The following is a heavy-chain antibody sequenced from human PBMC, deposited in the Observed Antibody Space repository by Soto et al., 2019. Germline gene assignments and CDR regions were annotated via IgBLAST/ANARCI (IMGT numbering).Heavy chain of an antibody. V-gene: IGHV3-23*01. CDR1: GFTFSSYV. Sequence: PGGSLRLSCAASGFTFSSYVMSLVRQAPGKGLEWVSGISVSGGSTYYADSVKGRFTISRDNSKNTLYVQMNSLRAEDTAVYYCAKGASSGSFDYWGQGSLVTVSS. J-gene: IGHJ4*02. CDR3: AKGASSGSFDY. CDR2: ISVSGGST. D-gene: IGHD6-6*01.